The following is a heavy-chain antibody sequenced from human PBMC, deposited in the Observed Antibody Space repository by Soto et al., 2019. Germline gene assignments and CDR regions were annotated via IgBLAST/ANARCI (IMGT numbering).Heavy chain of an antibody. J-gene: IGHJ4*02. CDR3: ARTSGRYYDSSGYLGY. CDR2: INPNSGGT. V-gene: IGHV1-2*02. CDR1: GYTFTGYY. D-gene: IGHD3-22*01. Sequence: VKVSCKASGYTFTGYYMHWVRQAPGQGLEWMGWINPNSGGTNYAQKFQGRVTMTRDTSISTAYMELSRLRSDDTAVYYCARTSGRYYDSSGYLGYWGQGTLVTVSS.